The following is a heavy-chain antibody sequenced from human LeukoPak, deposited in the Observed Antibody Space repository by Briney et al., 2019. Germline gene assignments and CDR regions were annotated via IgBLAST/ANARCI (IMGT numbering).Heavy chain of an antibody. CDR3: AREGLRYFDWGEPYYFDY. D-gene: IGHD3-9*01. CDR1: GGTFSSYA. V-gene: IGHV1-69*05. Sequence: SVKVSCKASGGTFSSYAISWVRQAPGQGLEWMGGIIPIFGTANYAQKFQGRVTITTDESTSTAYMELSSLRSEGTAVYYCAREGLRYFDWGEPYYFDYWGQGTLVTVSS. J-gene: IGHJ4*02. CDR2: IIPIFGTA.